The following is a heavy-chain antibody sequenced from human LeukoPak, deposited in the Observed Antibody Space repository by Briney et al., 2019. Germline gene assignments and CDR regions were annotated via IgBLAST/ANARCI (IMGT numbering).Heavy chain of an antibody. J-gene: IGHJ4*02. D-gene: IGHD6-19*01. CDR3: ARHRGYSSGLFEY. V-gene: IGHV4-59*08. CDR1: GGSISSFY. CDR2: IYYSGSS. Sequence: SETLSLTCTVSGGSISSFYWNWIRQPPGKGLEWLGYIYYSGSSNYNPSLKSRITISVDTSKNQFFLNLSSVTAADTAVYYCARHRGYSSGLFEYWGQGTLVTVSS.